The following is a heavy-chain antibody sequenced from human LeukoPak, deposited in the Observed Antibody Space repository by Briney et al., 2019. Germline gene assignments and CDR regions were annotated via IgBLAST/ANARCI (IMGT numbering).Heavy chain of an antibody. D-gene: IGHD3-16*01. J-gene: IGHJ4*02. V-gene: IGHV3-30*03. Sequence: GGSLRLSCAASGFTFSSYGMQWVRQAPGKVLEWVAIISYDGRDKFYEDSVKGRFTISRDNSKNTLYLQMNNLRAEDTAVYYCARDLHPRLTGYFDYWGQGTLVTVSS. CDR3: ARDLHPRLTGYFDY. CDR2: ISYDGRDK. CDR1: GFTFSSYG.